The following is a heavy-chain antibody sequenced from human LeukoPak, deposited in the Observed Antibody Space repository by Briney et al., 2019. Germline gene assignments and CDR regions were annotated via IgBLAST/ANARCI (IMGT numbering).Heavy chain of an antibody. J-gene: IGHJ5*02. V-gene: IGHV3-30*18. Sequence: GRSLRLSCAASGFTFSSYGMHWVRQAPGKGLEWVAVISYDGSNKYYADSVKGRFTISRDNSKNTLYLQMNSLRAEDTAVYYCAEDYPDPWGQGTLVTVSS. CDR1: GFTFSSYG. CDR2: ISYDGSNK. CDR3: AEDYPDP.